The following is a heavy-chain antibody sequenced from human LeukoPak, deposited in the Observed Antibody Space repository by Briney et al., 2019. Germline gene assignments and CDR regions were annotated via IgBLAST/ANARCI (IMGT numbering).Heavy chain of an antibody. CDR2: INHSGST. V-gene: IGHV4-34*01. CDR1: GGSFSGYY. D-gene: IGHD2-15*01. Sequence: PSETLSLTCAVYGGSFSGYYWSWIRQPPGKGLEWIGEINHSGSTNYNPSLKSRVTISVDTSKNQFSLKLSSVTAADTAVYYCARGLSAIVYWGQGTQVTVSS. J-gene: IGHJ4*02. CDR3: ARGLSAIVY.